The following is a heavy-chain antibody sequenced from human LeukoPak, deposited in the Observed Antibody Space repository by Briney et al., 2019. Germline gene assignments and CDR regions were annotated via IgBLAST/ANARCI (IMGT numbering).Heavy chain of an antibody. CDR1: GFTXXXYX. CDR3: AKDGYSPIFDY. J-gene: IGHJ4*02. Sequence: PGRSLRLSCAASGFTXXXYXXXXXXXXPXXXXXWVAVISYDGSNKYYADSVKGRFTISRDNSKNTLYLQMNSLRAEDTAVYYCAKDGYSPIFDYWGQGTLVTVSS. D-gene: IGHD5-18*01. CDR2: ISYDGSNK. V-gene: IGHV3-30*18.